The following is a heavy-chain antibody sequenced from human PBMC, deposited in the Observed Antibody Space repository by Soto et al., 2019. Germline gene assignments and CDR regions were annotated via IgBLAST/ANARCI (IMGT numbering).Heavy chain of an antibody. J-gene: IGHJ4*02. V-gene: IGHV4-59*08. D-gene: IGHD5-18*01. CDR1: GGSISNYY. Sequence: PSAALILTWPCSGGSISNYYWGSIRQPPGKGLEWIGYIYYSGSTNYNPSLTSRVTISVDTSKNQFSLKLSSVTAADTAVYYCERHRYSYGVYYFDYWGQGTLVTISS. CDR2: IYYSGST. CDR3: ERHRYSYGVYYFDY.